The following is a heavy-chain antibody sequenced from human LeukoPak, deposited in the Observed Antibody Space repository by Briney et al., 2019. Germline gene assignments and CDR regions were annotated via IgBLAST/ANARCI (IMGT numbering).Heavy chain of an antibody. CDR2: VRSETDGGTT. CDR3: TTLSYAAAPT. Sequence: GGSLRLSCAASGFTFSNAWMSWVRQAPGKGLEWVSRVRSETDGGTTDYAAPVQGRFTISRDDSKNTLYLQMNSLETDDTAVYYCTTLSYAAAPTWGQGTLVTVSS. D-gene: IGHD2-2*01. V-gene: IGHV3-15*01. CDR1: GFTFSNAW. J-gene: IGHJ5*02.